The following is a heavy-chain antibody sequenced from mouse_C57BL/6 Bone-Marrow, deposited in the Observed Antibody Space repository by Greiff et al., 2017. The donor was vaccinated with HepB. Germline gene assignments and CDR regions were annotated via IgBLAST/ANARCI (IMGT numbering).Heavy chain of an antibody. V-gene: IGHV2-5*01. CDR2: IWRGGST. Sequence: QVQLKESGPGLVQPSQSLSITCTVSGFSLTSYGVHWVRQSPGKGLEWLGVIWRGGSTDYNAAFMSRLGITKDNSKSQVFFKMNSLQADDTAIYYCAKNYWAWFAYWGQGTLVTVSA. CDR1: GFSLTSYG. D-gene: IGHD4-1*01. CDR3: AKNYWAWFAY. J-gene: IGHJ3*01.